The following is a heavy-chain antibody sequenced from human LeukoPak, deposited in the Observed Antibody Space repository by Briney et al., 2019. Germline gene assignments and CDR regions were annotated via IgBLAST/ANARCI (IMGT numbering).Heavy chain of an antibody. CDR3: ATGAHYYGS. CDR2: IYGDGST. Sequence: GGSLRLSCAASGFTVNNNYMTWVRQAPGKGPEWVSLIYGDGSTDYADSVKGRFTISGDSSKNTLYLQMYSLRAEDTALYYCATGAHYYGSWGQGTLVTVSS. V-gene: IGHV3-53*01. CDR1: GFTVNNNY. D-gene: IGHD3-10*01. J-gene: IGHJ5*02.